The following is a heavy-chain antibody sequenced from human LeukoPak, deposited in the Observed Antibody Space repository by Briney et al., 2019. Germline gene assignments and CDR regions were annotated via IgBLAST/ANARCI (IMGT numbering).Heavy chain of an antibody. CDR3: ARARVRSEYCSGGSCYPITPWDY. CDR2: IYYSGST. Sequence: SETLSLTCTVSGVSVSSGSYYWRWLRQPPGKGLEWIGYIYYSGSTNYNPSLKSRVTISVDTSKNQFSLKLSSVTAADTAVYYCARARVRSEYCSGGSCYPITPWDYWGQGTLVTVSS. D-gene: IGHD2-15*01. CDR1: GVSVSSGSYY. J-gene: IGHJ4*02. V-gene: IGHV4-61*01.